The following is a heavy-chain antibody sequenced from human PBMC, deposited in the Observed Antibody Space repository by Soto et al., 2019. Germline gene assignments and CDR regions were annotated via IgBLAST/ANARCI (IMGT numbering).Heavy chain of an antibody. V-gene: IGHV1-69*13. CDR1: GGTFSSYA. J-gene: IGHJ6*02. CDR2: IIPIFGTA. CDR3: ARSLDYGDYVDYYYYYGMDV. D-gene: IGHD4-17*01. Sequence: SVKVSCKASGGTFSSYAISWVRQAPGQGLEWMGGIIPIFGTANYAQKFQGRVTITADESTSTAYMELSSLRSEDTAVYYCARSLDYGDYVDYYYYYGMDVWGQGATVTVSS.